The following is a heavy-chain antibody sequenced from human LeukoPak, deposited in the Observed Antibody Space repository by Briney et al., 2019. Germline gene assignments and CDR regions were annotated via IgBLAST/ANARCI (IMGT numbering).Heavy chain of an antibody. D-gene: IGHD3-16*01. J-gene: IGHJ4*02. V-gene: IGHV4-59*01. Sequence: SETLSLTCTVSGASISSFYWSWIRQPPGKGLEWIGYIYYGGSTNYNPSLKSRVTISVDTSKNQFSLKLSSVTAADTAVYYCARGGSLYVYCFDYWGQGTLVTVSS. CDR1: GASISSFY. CDR2: IYYGGST. CDR3: ARGGSLYVYCFDY.